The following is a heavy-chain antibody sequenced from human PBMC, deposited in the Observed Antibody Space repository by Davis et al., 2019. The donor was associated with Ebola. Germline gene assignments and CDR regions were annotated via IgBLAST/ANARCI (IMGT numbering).Heavy chain of an antibody. D-gene: IGHD1-14*01. J-gene: IGHJ6*02. CDR1: GGTFSSYA. V-gene: IGHV1-69*13. Sequence: AASVKVSCKASGGTFSSYAISWVRQAPVQRLVWIGGLIPLFGTANYAQKFQGRVTITADESTSTAYMELRSLRSEDTAVYYCASNPLTRLLGPEPYGMDVWGQGTTVTVSS. CDR3: ASNPLTRLLGPEPYGMDV. CDR2: LIPLFGTA.